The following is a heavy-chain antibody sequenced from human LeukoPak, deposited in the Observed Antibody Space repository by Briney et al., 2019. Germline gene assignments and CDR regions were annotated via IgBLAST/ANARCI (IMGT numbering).Heavy chain of an antibody. Sequence: KSSETLSLTCTVSGGSISSSSYYWGWIRQPPGKGLEWIGCIYYSGSTYYNPSLKSRVTISVDTSKNQFSLKLSSVTAADTAVYYCARHVASSWYVPGMDVWGQGTTVTVSS. D-gene: IGHD6-13*01. CDR2: IYYSGST. CDR1: GGSISSSSYY. V-gene: IGHV4-39*01. J-gene: IGHJ6*02. CDR3: ARHVASSWYVPGMDV.